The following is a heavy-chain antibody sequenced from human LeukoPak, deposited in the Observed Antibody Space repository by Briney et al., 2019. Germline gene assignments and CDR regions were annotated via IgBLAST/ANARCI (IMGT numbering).Heavy chain of an antibody. V-gene: IGHV3-66*01. Sequence: GGSLRLSCAASGFTVSSNYMSWVRQAPGKGLEWVSVIYSGGSTYYADSVKGRFTASRDNSKNTLYLQMNSLRAEDTAVYYCARAPLRHYYDSSGPTDDAFDIWGQGTMVTVSS. J-gene: IGHJ3*02. CDR3: ARAPLRHYYDSSGPTDDAFDI. CDR1: GFTVSSNY. CDR2: IYSGGST. D-gene: IGHD3-22*01.